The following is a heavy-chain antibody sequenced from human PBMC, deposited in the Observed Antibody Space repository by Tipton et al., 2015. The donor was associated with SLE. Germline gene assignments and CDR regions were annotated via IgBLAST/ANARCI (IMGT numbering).Heavy chain of an antibody. J-gene: IGHJ4*02. V-gene: IGHV4-59*01. CDR3: ARDARGSSHFDY. CDR2: IYYTGST. Sequence: TLSLTCTVSGGSISTYYWSWIRQPPGKGLEWIGYIYYTGSTNYNPSLKSRVTISVDTAKNQFSLTLSSVTAADTAVYYCARDARGSSHFDYWGQGTLVTVSP. D-gene: IGHD2-15*01. CDR1: GGSISTYY.